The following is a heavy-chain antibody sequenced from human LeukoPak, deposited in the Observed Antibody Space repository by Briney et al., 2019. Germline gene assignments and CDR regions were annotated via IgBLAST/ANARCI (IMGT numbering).Heavy chain of an antibody. V-gene: IGHV3-30-3*01. CDR2: ISYDGSNK. CDR3: AREGSSWYGGLDY. CDR1: GFTFSSYA. Sequence: PGGSLRLSCAASGFTFSSYAMHWVRQAPGKGLEWVAVISYDGSNKYYADSVKGRFTISRDNSKNTLYLQMNSLRAEDTAVYYCAREGSSWYGGLDYWGQGTLATVSS. J-gene: IGHJ4*02. D-gene: IGHD6-13*01.